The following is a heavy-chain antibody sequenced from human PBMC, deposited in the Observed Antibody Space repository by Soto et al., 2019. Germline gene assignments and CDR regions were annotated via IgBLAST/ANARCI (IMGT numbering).Heavy chain of an antibody. CDR2: ICSSIIYL. D-gene: IGHD3-3*01. CDR3: ARDSGITIFGVVTPEYYFDY. J-gene: IGHJ4*02. CDR1: GFTFSSYS. V-gene: IGHV3-21*06. Sequence: PGGSLRLSCAASGFTFSSYSMNWVRQAPGKGLEWVSSICSSIIYLYYADSVKGRFTISRDNAKNSLYLQMNSLRAEDTAVYYFARDSGITIFGVVTPEYYFDYWGQGTLVTVSS.